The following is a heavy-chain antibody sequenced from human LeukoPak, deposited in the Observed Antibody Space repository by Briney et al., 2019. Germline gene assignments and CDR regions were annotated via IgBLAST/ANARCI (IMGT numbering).Heavy chain of an antibody. CDR1: GYTFTSYG. D-gene: IGHD6-19*01. J-gene: IGHJ4*02. V-gene: IGHV1-18*01. Sequence: ASVKVPCKASGYTFTSYGISWVRQAPGQGLEWMGWISAYNGNTNYAQKLQGRVTMTEDTSTDTAYMELSSLRSEDTAVYYCATGTGWNYFDYWGQGTLVTVSS. CDR2: ISAYNGNT. CDR3: ATGTGWNYFDY.